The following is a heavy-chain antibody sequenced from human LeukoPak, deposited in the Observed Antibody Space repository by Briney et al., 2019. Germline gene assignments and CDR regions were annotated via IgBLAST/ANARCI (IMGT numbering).Heavy chain of an antibody. V-gene: IGHV4-59*01. CDR2: IYYSGST. CDR3: ARGPEKRWLQSDY. D-gene: IGHD5-24*01. Sequence: SETLSLTCTVSGGSISSYYWSWIRQPPGKGLEWIGYIYYSGSTNYNPSLKSRVTISVDTSKNQFSLKLSSVTAADTAVYYCARGPEKRWLQSDYWGQGTLVTVSS. CDR1: GGSISSYY. J-gene: IGHJ4*02.